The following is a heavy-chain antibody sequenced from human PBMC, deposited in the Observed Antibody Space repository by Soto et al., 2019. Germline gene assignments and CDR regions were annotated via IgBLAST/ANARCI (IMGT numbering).Heavy chain of an antibody. CDR1: GDTFTSYA. CDR2: INAGNGNT. J-gene: IGHJ4*02. V-gene: IGHV1-3*01. CDR3: ARSAGLATMINQSYLDY. Sequence: ASVKVSCKTSGDTFTSYAMHWVRQAPGQRHEWMGWINAGNGNTKYSQKFQGRVTITRDTSASTAYMELSSLRSEDTAVHYRARSAGLATMINQSYLDYWGQGILATDSS. D-gene: IGHD3-16*01.